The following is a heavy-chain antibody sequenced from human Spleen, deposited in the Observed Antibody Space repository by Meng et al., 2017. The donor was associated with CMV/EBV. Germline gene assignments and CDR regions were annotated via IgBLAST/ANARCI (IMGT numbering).Heavy chain of an antibody. CDR2: AYYRSKWIN. Sequence: LRLSCAISGDSVSINSVAWSWIRQSPSRGLEWLGRAYYRSKWINDYAVSVKSRITINPDTSKNQFSLQLNSVTPEDTAVYYCARATAGRKDYWGQGTLVTVSS. J-gene: IGHJ4*02. CDR1: GDSVSINSVA. D-gene: IGHD2-15*01. V-gene: IGHV6-1*01. CDR3: ARATAGRKDY.